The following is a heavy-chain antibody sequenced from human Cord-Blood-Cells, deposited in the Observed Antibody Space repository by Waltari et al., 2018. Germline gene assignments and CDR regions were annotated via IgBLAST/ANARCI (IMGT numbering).Heavy chain of an antibody. CDR1: GFTFTSSA. CDR2: FDVGSGNT. V-gene: IGHV1-58*01. D-gene: IGHD3-3*01. CDR3: AASRFYTDFWSGPDY. Sequence: QMQLVQSGPEVKKPGTSVKVSCKASGFTFTSSAVQWVRKDRGQRLEWIGWFDVGSGNTNYAQKFQERVTITRDRATSTAYIELSSLRSEDTAVYYCAASRFYTDFWSGPDYWGQGTLVTVSS. J-gene: IGHJ4*02.